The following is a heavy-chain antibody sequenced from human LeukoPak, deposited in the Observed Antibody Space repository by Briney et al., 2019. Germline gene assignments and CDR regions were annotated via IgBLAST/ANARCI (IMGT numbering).Heavy chain of an antibody. V-gene: IGHV3-33*01. J-gene: IGHJ4*02. CDR3: ARGGAAAGTGVLDY. Sequence: GGSLRLSCAASGFTFSSYGMHWVRQAPGKGLEWVAVIWYDGSNKYYADSVKGRFTISRDNSKNTLYLQMNSLRAEDTAVYYCARGGAAAGTGVLDYWGQGTLVTVSS. CDR1: GFTFSSYG. CDR2: IWYDGSNK. D-gene: IGHD6-13*01.